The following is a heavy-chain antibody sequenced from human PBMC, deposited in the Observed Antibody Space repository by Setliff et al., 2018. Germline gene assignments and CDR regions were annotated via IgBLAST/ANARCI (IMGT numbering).Heavy chain of an antibody. CDR2: ISAQDGNT. CDR1: GYSFLSYG. J-gene: IGHJ4*02. Sequence: EASVKVSCKASGYSFLSYGITWVRQAPGQGLEWMGWISAQDGNTIYAQNFQGRVTMTTDTSTSTAYMELRSLRSDDTAVYYCARGPPDFVVVPAAAKFDYWGPGTLVTVSS. CDR3: ARGPPDFVVVPAAAKFDY. D-gene: IGHD2-2*01. V-gene: IGHV1-18*01.